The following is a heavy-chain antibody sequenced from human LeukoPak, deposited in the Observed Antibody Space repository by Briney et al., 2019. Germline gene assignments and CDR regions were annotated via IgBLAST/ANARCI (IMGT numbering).Heavy chain of an antibody. Sequence: GSLRLSCAASGFTFSNYEINWVRQAPGKGLEWVSYISSSGSTMYFADSVRGRFTISRDNAKNSLYLQMNSLRAEDPAVYYCTRGHPNMDTDAFDIWGQGTMVTVSP. CDR1: GFTFSNYE. CDR3: TRGHPNMDTDAFDI. D-gene: IGHD5-18*01. CDR2: ISSSGSTM. J-gene: IGHJ3*02. V-gene: IGHV3-48*03.